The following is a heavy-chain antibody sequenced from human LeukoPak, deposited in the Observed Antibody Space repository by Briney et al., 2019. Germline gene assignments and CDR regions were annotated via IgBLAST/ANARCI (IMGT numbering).Heavy chain of an antibody. CDR2: IKEDGSGK. D-gene: IGHD6-6*01. Sequence: GGSLRLSCATSGFTFSDYLMTWVRQAPGKGLEWVANIKEDGSGKYYVDSVKGRFTISRDNARKSLYLQMNSLRVDDTAMYYCARDGSSRPSEYWGQGILVTVSS. CDR3: ARDGSSRPSEY. V-gene: IGHV3-7*01. J-gene: IGHJ4*02. CDR1: GFTFSDYL.